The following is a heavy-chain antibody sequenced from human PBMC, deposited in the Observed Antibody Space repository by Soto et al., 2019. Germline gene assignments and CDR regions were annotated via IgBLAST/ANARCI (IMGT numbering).Heavy chain of an antibody. CDR1: GYTFSDYF. V-gene: IGHV1-69-2*01. Sequence: EVRLVQSGAEVKKPGATVKISCRVSGYTFSDYFLHWIRQAPGKGLEWVGHVDPEDGDTINAEKLEGRIAIVADKSIDPASMELSSLAYEDTAVYYCAFATSGNYGGFDFWGQGTVVTVSS. D-gene: IGHD4-17*01. J-gene: IGHJ3*01. CDR3: AFATSGNYGGFDF. CDR2: VDPEDGDT.